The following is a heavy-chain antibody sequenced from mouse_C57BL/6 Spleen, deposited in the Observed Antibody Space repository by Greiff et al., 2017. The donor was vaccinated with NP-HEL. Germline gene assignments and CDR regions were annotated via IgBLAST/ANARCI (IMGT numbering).Heavy chain of an antibody. J-gene: IGHJ2*01. CDR2: INPNNGGT. CDR1: GYTFTDYY. V-gene: IGHV1-26*01. CDR3: ASIYYGNYFDY. D-gene: IGHD2-1*01. Sequence: EVQLQQSGPELVKPGASVKISCKASGYTFTDYYMNWVKQSHGKSLEWIGDINPNNGGTSYNQKFKGKATLTVDKSSSTAYIELRSLTSEDSAVYYCASIYYGNYFDYWGQGTTLTVSS.